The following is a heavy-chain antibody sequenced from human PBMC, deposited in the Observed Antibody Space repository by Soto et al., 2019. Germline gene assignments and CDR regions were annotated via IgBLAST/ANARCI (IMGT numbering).Heavy chain of an antibody. CDR2: IYPGDSDT. CDR1: GYSFTSYW. CDR3: ARGSGWLQFEADYYGMDV. J-gene: IGHJ6*02. V-gene: IGHV5-51*01. D-gene: IGHD5-12*01. Sequence: PGESLKISCKGSGYSFTSYWIGWVRQMPGKGLEWMGIIYPGDSDTRYSPSFQGQVTISADKSISTAYLQWSSLKASDTAMYYCARGSGWLQFEADYYGMDVWGQGTTVTVS.